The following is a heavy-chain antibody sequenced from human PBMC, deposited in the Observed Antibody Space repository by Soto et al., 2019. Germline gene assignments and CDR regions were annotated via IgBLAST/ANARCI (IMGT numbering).Heavy chain of an antibody. D-gene: IGHD2-15*01. J-gene: IGHJ5*02. CDR1: GYTFTTHG. V-gene: IGHV1-18*01. CDR2: VSGDNGHT. CDR3: PRDLRYCRSGTCYREWFDP. Sequence: QVQLVQSGAEGKKPGASVQVSCKASGYTFTTHGISWVRQAPGQGLEWMGWVSGDNGHTTYAQSLQGRGTMTPDPPTNTAYMPLRSLRSDDTAVYYCPRDLRYCRSGTCYREWFDPWGQGTRVTVSS.